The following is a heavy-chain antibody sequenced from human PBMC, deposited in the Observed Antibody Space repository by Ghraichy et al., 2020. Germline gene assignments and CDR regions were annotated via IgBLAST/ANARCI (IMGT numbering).Heavy chain of an antibody. J-gene: IGHJ5*02. CDR2: IYDSETT. CDR1: GDSIRSGTYY. Sequence: ETLSLTCSVSGDSIRSGTYYWGWIRQPPGKGLEWIGTIYDSETTYYNPSLKSRVIMSVDTSKNHFSLRLTSVTAADTAVYYCARHTLGYCSGDNCHRNWFDPLGPGTLVAVSS. D-gene: IGHD2-15*01. CDR3: ARHTLGYCSGDNCHRNWFDP. V-gene: IGHV4-39*01.